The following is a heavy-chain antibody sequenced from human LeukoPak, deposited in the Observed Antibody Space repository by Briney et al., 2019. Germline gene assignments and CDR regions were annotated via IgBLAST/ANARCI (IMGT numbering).Heavy chain of an antibody. CDR1: GGSISSYY. V-gene: IGHV4-59*06. CDR3: ARAAQNWNNAPYFDF. D-gene: IGHD1/OR15-1a*01. J-gene: IGHJ4*02. Sequence: PSETLSLTCTVSGGSISSYYWSWIRQHPGKGLEWIGYIYYSGTTYDNPSLKSRLTISLDTSKNQFSLKLTSVTAADTAVYYCARAAQNWNNAPYFDFWGQETLVTVSS. CDR2: IYYSGTT.